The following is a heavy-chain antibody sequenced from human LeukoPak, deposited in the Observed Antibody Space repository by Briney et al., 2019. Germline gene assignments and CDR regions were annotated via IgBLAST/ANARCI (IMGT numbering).Heavy chain of an antibody. J-gene: IGHJ4*02. D-gene: IGHD2/OR15-2a*01. CDR2: FNPNSGGT. CDR1: GYTFTDYY. CDR3: ARDASTTRVISASDN. Sequence: ASVRVSCKASGYTFTDYYLHWVRQAPGQGREWMGRFNPNSGGTDYAQMFQGRVTMTRDTSINTAYMELSGLRSDDTAVYYCARDASTTRVISASDNWGQGTLVTVSS. V-gene: IGHV1-2*02.